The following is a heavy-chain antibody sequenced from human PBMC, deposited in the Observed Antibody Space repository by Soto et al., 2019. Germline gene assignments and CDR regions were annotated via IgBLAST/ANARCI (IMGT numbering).Heavy chain of an antibody. CDR2: VSGNNGAS. CDR3: VRDQKYFRVNGNWFDS. V-gene: IGHV1-18*04. D-gene: IGHD2-2*01. J-gene: IGHJ5*01. Sequence: QVQLMQSGTEVKKPGASVTVSCKASGYTSADFGISWVRQAPGQGLEWMGWVSGNNGASNPAPKVQGRITMTLDTSTVVSYMALRSLRSDDTAIYYCVRDQKYFRVNGNWFDSWGQGTWSASPQ. CDR1: GYTSADFG.